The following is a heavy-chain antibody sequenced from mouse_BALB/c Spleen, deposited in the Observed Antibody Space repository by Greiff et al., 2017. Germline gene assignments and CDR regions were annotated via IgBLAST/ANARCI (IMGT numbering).Heavy chain of an antibody. J-gene: IGHJ3*01. CDR2: INPSTGYT. CDR1: GYTFTSYW. V-gene: IGHV1-7*01. D-gene: IGHD2-2*01. CDR3: SSSEGGYDEGLAY. Sequence: QVQLQQSGAELAKPGASVKMSCKASGYTFTSYWMHWVKQRPGQGLEWIGYINPSTGYTEYNQKFKDKATLTADKSSSTAYMQLSRLTSEDSAVYYCSSSEGGYDEGLAYWGQGTLVTVSA.